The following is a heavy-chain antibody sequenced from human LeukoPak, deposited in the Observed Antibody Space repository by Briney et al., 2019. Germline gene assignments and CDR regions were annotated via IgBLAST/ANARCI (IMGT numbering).Heavy chain of an antibody. J-gene: IGHJ4*02. CDR3: AREGQQLDSSFDY. V-gene: IGHV3-21*01. D-gene: IGHD6-13*01. CDR1: GFTFSSYS. Sequence: PGGSLRLSWAASGFTFSSYSLNWVRQAPGEGLEWVSSISSSSSYIYYADSVKGRFTISRDNAKNSLYLQMNSLRAEDTAVYYCAREGQQLDSSFDYWGQGTLVTVSS. CDR2: ISSSSSYI.